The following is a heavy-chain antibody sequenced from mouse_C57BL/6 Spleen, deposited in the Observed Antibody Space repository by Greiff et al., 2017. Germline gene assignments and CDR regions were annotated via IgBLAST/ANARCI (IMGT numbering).Heavy chain of an antibody. CDR2: IDPETGGT. CDR3: TSYRSFAY. CDR1: GYTFTDYE. J-gene: IGHJ3*01. Sequence: LVESGAELVRPGASVTLSCKASGYTFTDYEMHWVKQTPVHGLEWIGAIDPETGGTAYNQKVKGKAILTANKSYCTAYMELRSLTSEDSAVDYCTSYRSFAYWGQGTLVTVSA. V-gene: IGHV1-15*01.